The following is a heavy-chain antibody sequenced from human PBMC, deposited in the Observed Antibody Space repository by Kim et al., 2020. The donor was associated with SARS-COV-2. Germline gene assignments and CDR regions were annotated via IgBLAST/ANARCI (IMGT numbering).Heavy chain of an antibody. J-gene: IGHJ4*02. CDR2: IYYSGTT. Sequence: KGLEWIGTIYYSGTTYISPSLKSRVTISIDRSKNQFSLKLTSVTAADTAVYYCARKSGDFYTTSGYLDNWGQGTLVTVSS. V-gene: IGHV4-39*07. CDR3: ARKSGDFYTTSGYLDN. D-gene: IGHD3-22*01.